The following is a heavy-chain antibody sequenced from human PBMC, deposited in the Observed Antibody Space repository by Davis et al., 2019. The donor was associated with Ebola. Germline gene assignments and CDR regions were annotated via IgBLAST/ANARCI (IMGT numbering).Heavy chain of an antibody. Sequence: GESLKISCAASGFTFSSYGMHWVRQAPGKGLEWVAIISYDGSSKYYADSVKGRFTISRDNSKNTLYLQMNSLRAEDTAVYYCARGKSGRHPGVDYFDYWGQGTLVTVSS. CDR1: GFTFSSYG. CDR3: ARGKSGRHPGVDYFDY. D-gene: IGHD5-12*01. V-gene: IGHV3-30*03. CDR2: ISYDGSSK. J-gene: IGHJ4*02.